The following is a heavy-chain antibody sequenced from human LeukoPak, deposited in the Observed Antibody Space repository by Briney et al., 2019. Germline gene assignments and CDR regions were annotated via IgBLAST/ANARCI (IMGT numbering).Heavy chain of an antibody. Sequence: PGGSLRLSCAASGFTFSNAWMSWVRQAPGKGLEWVGRIKSKTDGGTTNHAAPVKGRFTISRDDPKNTLYLQMNSLKTEDTAVYFCTTVGPSGDSSDAFDIWGQGTMVTVSS. J-gene: IGHJ3*02. CDR2: IKSKTDGGTT. CDR3: TTVGPSGDSSDAFDI. CDR1: GFTFSNAW. V-gene: IGHV3-15*01. D-gene: IGHD2-21*02.